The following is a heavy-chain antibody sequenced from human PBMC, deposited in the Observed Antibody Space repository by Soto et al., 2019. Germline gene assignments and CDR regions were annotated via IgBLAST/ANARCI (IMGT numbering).Heavy chain of an antibody. CDR3: ARSETAGHRGFDI. J-gene: IGHJ3*02. CDR2: IIPTFGTA. D-gene: IGHD6-19*01. Sequence: QVQLVQSGAEIREPGSSVKVSCKASGGTFSSSAINWLRQAPGQGPEWMGGIIPTFGTANYIEKFRGRVTITADTSTSTAYMEVSSLTSEDTAMYFCARSETAGHRGFDIWGQGTMVNVSS. V-gene: IGHV1-69*06. CDR1: GGTFSSSA.